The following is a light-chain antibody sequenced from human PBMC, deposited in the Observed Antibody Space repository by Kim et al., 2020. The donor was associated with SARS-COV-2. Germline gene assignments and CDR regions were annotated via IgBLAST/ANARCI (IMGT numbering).Light chain of an antibody. Sequence: ASIGDRFTITCQASQGINNFLNWYQQQPGKAHKTLIYDASSLETGVPSRFSGTGSGTDFTFNITNLQPEDFATYYCQQSDSVPGTFGQGTQLEIK. V-gene: IGKV1-33*01. CDR2: DAS. CDR3: QQSDSVPGT. J-gene: IGKJ5*01. CDR1: QGINNF.